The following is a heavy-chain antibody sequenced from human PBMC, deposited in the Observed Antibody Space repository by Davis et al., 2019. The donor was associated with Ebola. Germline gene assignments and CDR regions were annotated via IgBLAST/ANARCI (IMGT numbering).Heavy chain of an antibody. CDR2: ISTIITPI. V-gene: IGHV3-48*02. Sequence: GGSLRLSCVASRFTFTTLSINCVRQAPGKVLEWHSYISTIITPIYYAESVKGRFTISRDNAKNAVFLQMNSLRDDDTAIYYCARDLEGNYYYYDMEVWGQGTTVPVSS. CDR1: RFTFTTLS. CDR3: ARDLEGNYYYYDMEV. J-gene: IGHJ6*02. D-gene: IGHD3-10*01.